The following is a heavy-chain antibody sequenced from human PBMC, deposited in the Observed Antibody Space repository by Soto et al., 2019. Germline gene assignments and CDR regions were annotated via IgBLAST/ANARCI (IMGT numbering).Heavy chain of an antibody. V-gene: IGHV4-39*01. CDR1: GGSISSSSYY. J-gene: IGHJ4*02. D-gene: IGHD2-15*01. CDR2: IYYSGST. Sequence: QLQLQESGPGLVKPSETLSLTCTVSGGSISSSSYYWGWIRQPPGKGLEWIGSIYYSGSTYYNPSLKSRVTISVDTSNNQFSLKLSSVTAADTAVYYCARRRGYCSGGSCYYDYWGQGTLVTVSS. CDR3: ARRRGYCSGGSCYYDY.